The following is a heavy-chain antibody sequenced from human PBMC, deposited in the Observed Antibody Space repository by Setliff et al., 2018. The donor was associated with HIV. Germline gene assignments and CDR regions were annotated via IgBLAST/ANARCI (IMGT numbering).Heavy chain of an antibody. CDR2: IWHDGGNE. J-gene: IGHJ6*03. Sequence: GESLKISCAASGFTFSNYGMHWVRQAPGKGLEWVAVIWHDGGNEFHADSVKGRFTISRDNSKNTLYLQMNSLRADDTAVYYCAKGGSQLPARFYFYMDVWSKGTTVTVSS. CDR3: AKGGSQLPARFYFYMDV. CDR1: GFTFSNYG. V-gene: IGHV3-30*02. D-gene: IGHD2-2*01.